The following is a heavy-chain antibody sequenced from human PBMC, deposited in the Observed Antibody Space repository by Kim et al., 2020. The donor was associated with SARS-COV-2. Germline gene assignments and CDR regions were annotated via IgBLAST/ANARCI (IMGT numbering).Heavy chain of an antibody. CDR1: GYTFTSYD. D-gene: IGHD1-26*01. J-gene: IGHJ5*02. Sequence: ASVKVSCKASGYTFTSYDINWVRQAPGQGLEWMGWMRSNSGNTGYAQKFQGRVTMTRDTSINTAYMELTSLRSEDTAVYYCAKKGAPWFDPWGQGTLVTVSS. CDR3: AKKGAPWFDP. V-gene: IGHV1-8*01. CDR2: MRSNSGNT.